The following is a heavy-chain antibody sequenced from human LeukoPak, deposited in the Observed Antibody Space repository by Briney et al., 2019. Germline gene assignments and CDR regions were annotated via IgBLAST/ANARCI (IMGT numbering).Heavy chain of an antibody. CDR3: ARLPIRYRSGYYTHVDY. J-gene: IGHJ4*02. CDR1: SYSISSGYY. D-gene: IGHD3-3*01. Sequence: PSETLSLTCAVSSYSISSGYYGGWLRQPPGNGLECSGRYYHSGITYYNPPLKSPVTISVATSKNQFSLKLSSVTAADTAVYYCARLPIRYRSGYYTHVDYWGQGTLVTVSS. V-gene: IGHV4-38-2*01. CDR2: YYHSGIT.